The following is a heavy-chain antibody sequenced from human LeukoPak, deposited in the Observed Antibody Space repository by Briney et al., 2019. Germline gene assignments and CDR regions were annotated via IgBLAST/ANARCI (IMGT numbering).Heavy chain of an antibody. V-gene: IGHV4-59*01. CDR1: GVSISSYY. J-gene: IGHJ4*02. Sequence: TSETLSLTCTVSGVSISSYYWSWIRQPPGKGLEWIGYIYYSGNTNYNPSLNSRVTISVDTSKNQFSLRLTSVTAADTAVYYCARATVVTRFDSWGQGTLLTVSP. CDR2: IYYSGNT. CDR3: ARATVVTRFDS. D-gene: IGHD2-21*02.